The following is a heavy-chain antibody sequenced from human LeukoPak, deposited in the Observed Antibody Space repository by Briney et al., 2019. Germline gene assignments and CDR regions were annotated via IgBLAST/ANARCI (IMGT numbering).Heavy chain of an antibody. V-gene: IGHV4-31*03. CDR1: GGSLSSSSYY. D-gene: IGHD4-17*01. CDR3: ARGSATVTQGLDY. CDR2: IYYSGST. Sequence: SETLSLTCTVSGGSLSSSSYYWSWLRQHPGKGLEWIGYIYYSGSTYYNPSLKSRVTISVDTSKNQFSLKLSSVTAADTAVYYCARGSATVTQGLDYWGQGTLVTVSS. J-gene: IGHJ4*02.